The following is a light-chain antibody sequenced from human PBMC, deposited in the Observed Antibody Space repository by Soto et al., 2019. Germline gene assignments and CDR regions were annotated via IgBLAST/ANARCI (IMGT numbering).Light chain of an antibody. J-gene: IGKJ1*01. V-gene: IGKV1-39*01. CDR1: QSISSY. Sequence: DIQMTQYPSSLSASVGDRVTITCRASQSISSYLNWYQQKPGKAPKLLIYAASSLQSGVPSRFSGSGSGTDFTLTISSLQPEDFATYYCRQSYSTPPTFGQGTKVDIK. CDR2: AAS. CDR3: RQSYSTPPT.